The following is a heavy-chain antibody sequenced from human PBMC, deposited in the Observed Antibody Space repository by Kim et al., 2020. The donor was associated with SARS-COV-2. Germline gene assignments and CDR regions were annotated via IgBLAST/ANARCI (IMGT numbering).Heavy chain of an antibody. Sequence: GESLKISCKGSGYSFTSYWISWVRQMPGKGLEWMGRIDPSDSYTNYSPSFQGHVTISADKSISTAYLQWSSLKASDTAMYYCATREGYCGGDCYPDAFDIWGQGTMVTVSS. J-gene: IGHJ3*02. V-gene: IGHV5-10-1*01. D-gene: IGHD2-21*02. CDR2: IDPSDSYT. CDR1: GYSFTSYW. CDR3: ATREGYCGGDCYPDAFDI.